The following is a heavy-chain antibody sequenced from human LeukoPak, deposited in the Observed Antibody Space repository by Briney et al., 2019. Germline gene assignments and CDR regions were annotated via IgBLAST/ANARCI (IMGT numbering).Heavy chain of an antibody. CDR1: GGSVRTINSY. J-gene: IGHJ4*02. CDR3: ARLRKGRYFDYFFEK. D-gene: IGHD3-9*01. CDR2: VYYSGRA. V-gene: IGHV4-39*02. Sequence: PSETLSLTCTLSGGSVRTINSYWGSVRQPPGKGLEWIGNVYYSGRANYSPSLRRRVTMSADTSKNRFSLKMTSVTAADTAVYFCARLRKGRYFDYFFEKWGQGTLVTVSS.